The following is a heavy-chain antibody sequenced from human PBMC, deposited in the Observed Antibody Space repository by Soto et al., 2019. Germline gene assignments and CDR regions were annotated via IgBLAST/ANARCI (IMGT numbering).Heavy chain of an antibody. CDR1: GYTFTSYD. D-gene: IGHD5-18*01. J-gene: IGHJ6*02. CDR3: ASSVDTAIGDYYYGMDV. Sequence: AASVKVSCKASGYTFTSYDINWVRQATGQGLEWMGWMNPNSGNTGYAQKFQGRVTMTRNTSISTAYMELSSLRSEDTAVYYCASSVDTAIGDYYYGMDVWGQGTTVTVSS. CDR2: MNPNSGNT. V-gene: IGHV1-8*01.